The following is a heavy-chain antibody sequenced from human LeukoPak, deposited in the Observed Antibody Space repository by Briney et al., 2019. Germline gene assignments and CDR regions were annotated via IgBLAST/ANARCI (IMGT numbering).Heavy chain of an antibody. Sequence: GGSLRLSCAASGFTFSIYSINWVRQDPGKGLEWVSYISSFSSNIYYADSVKGRFTISRDNAKNSLYLQMNSLRDEDTAVYYCARGSYGAVDYWGQGTLVTISS. CDR2: ISSFSSNI. CDR3: ARGSYGAVDY. J-gene: IGHJ4*02. V-gene: IGHV3-48*02. D-gene: IGHD4/OR15-4a*01. CDR1: GFTFSIYS.